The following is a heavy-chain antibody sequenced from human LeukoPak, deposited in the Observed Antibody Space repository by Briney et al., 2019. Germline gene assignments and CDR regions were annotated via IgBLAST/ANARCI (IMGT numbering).Heavy chain of an antibody. CDR1: GYTLTELS. CDR3: ARGAYYGSGSYYSAFDI. J-gene: IGHJ3*02. V-gene: IGHV1-24*01. CDR2: FDPGDGET. Sequence: GASVKVSCKVSGYTLTELSMHWVRQAPGKGLEWMGGFDPGDGETIYAQKFQGRVTMTEDTSTDTAYMELSSLRSEDTAVYYCARGAYYGSGSYYSAFDIWGQGTMVTVSS. D-gene: IGHD3-10*01.